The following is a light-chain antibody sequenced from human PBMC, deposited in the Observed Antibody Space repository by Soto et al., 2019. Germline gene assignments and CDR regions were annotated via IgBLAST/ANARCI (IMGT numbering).Light chain of an antibody. CDR3: QQYNNWPIT. V-gene: IGKV1-39*01. J-gene: IGKJ5*01. CDR1: QNIFTY. Sequence: DIQMTQSPSSLSASVGDRVTISCRASQNIFTYLNWYQQKPGKAPNLLIFAASNLQSGVPSRFSGSGSGTEFTLTISSLQSEDFAVYYCQQYNNWPITFGQGTRWRL. CDR2: AAS.